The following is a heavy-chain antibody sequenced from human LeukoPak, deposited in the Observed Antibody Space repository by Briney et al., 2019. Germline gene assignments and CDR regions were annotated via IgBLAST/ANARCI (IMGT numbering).Heavy chain of an antibody. V-gene: IGHV4-59*01. CDR3: ARVPQYYDIMTGYYAGSYFDY. J-gene: IGHJ4*02. CDR1: GGPISSYY. D-gene: IGHD3-9*01. CDR2: IYDSGYT. Sequence: KASETLSLTCTVSGGPISSYYWSWVRQPPGKGLEWTGYIYDSGYTNYNPSLKSRVTISVDTSKSQFSLKVNSVTAADTAVYYCARVPQYYDIMTGYYAGSYFDYWGQGTLVTVSS.